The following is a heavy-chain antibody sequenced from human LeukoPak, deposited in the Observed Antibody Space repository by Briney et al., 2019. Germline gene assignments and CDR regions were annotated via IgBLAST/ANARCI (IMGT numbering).Heavy chain of an antibody. J-gene: IGHJ4*02. CDR1: GFTFSSYW. V-gene: IGHV3-74*01. CDR2: INSDGSST. D-gene: IGHD4-23*01. Sequence: GGSLRLSCAASGFTFSSYWMHWVRQAPGKGLVWVSRINSDGSSTSYADSVKGRFTISRDNAKNTLYLQMNSLRAEDTAVYYCARARYGGNYYFDYWGQGTLVSVSS. CDR3: ARARYGGNYYFDY.